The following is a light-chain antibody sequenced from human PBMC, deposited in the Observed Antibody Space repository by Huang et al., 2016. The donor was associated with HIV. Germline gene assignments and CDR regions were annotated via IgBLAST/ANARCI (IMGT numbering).Light chain of an antibody. CDR2: MAA. CDR3: QQYNAYPWT. V-gene: IGKV1-5*03. J-gene: IGKJ1*01. Sequence: DIQMTQSPSTLSASIGDRVTITCRASQTITWWLAWYQQKPGKAPKVLIYMAASLESGVPSRFIGSGSGTEFTLTISSLQPDDFATYYCQQYNAYPWTFGQGTKVEI. CDR1: QTITWW.